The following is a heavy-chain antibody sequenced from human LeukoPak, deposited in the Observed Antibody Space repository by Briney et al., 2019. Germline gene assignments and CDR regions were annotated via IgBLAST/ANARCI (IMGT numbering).Heavy chain of an antibody. CDR3: ARGIRGITIFGVVITPRMYYCDY. J-gene: IGHJ4*02. V-gene: IGHV1-8*03. CDR1: GYTFTSYD. Sequence: ASVKVSCKASGYTFTSYDINWVRQAPGQGLEWMGWMNPNSGNTGYAQKFQGRVTITRNTSISTAYMELSRLRSEDTAVYYCARGIRGITIFGVVITPRMYYCDYWGQGTLVTVSS. D-gene: IGHD3-3*01. CDR2: MNPNSGNT.